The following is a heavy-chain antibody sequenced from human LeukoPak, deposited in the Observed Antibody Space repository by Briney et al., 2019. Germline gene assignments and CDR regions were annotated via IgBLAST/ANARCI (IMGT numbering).Heavy chain of an antibody. CDR2: MNPNSGNT. D-gene: IGHD4-17*01. J-gene: IGHJ4*02. Sequence: ASVKVSCKASGYTFTSYDINWVRQATGQGLEWMGWMNPNSGNTGYAQKFQGRVTMTRNTSISTAYMELSSLRSEDTAVYYCARKVKRYGDFALGYWGQGTLVTVSP. CDR3: ARKVKRYGDFALGY. CDR1: GYTFTSYD. V-gene: IGHV1-8*01.